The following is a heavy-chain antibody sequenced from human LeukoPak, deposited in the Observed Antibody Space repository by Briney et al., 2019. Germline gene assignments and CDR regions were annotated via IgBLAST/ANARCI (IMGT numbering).Heavy chain of an antibody. Sequence: GGSLRLSCAASGFTFSSYSMNWVRQAPGKGLEWVSSISSSSSYIYYADSVKGRFTISRDNAKNSLYLQMNSLGAEDTAVYYCARVKTMWGSNDAFDIWGQGTMVTVSS. CDR3: ARVKTMWGSNDAFDI. J-gene: IGHJ3*02. V-gene: IGHV3-21*01. CDR2: ISSSSSYI. CDR1: GFTFSSYS. D-gene: IGHD7-27*01.